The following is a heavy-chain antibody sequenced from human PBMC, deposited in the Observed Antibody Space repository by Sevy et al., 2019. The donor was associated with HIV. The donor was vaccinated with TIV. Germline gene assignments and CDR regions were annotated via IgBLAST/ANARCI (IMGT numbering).Heavy chain of an antibody. Sequence: GGSLRLSCAASGFSNYAMHWVRQAPGKGLEWVALISYDGVKKYYVGSVKGRFTISRDKSKNTVYLQMNSLRGEDTAIYYWAKEGASHQFGEFDYWGQGSRVPVSS. CDR3: AKEGASHQFGEFDY. CDR1: GFSNYA. J-gene: IGHJ4*02. D-gene: IGHD3-10*01. V-gene: IGHV3-30*18. CDR2: ISYDGVKK.